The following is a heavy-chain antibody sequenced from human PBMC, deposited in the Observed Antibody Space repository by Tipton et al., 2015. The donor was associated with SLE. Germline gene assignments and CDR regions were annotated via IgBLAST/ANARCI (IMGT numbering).Heavy chain of an antibody. Sequence: LRLSCAASGFTFSDAWMSWIRQPPGKGLEWLGYIYESGKTYYNPSLKSRVTMSVDTSKNQFSLKLNSVTAADTAVYYCARDRGGDAFDIWGQGTMVTVSS. CDR3: ARDRGGDAFDI. V-gene: IGHV4-28*03. CDR1: GFTFSDAW. D-gene: IGHD3-10*01. J-gene: IGHJ3*02. CDR2: IYESGKT.